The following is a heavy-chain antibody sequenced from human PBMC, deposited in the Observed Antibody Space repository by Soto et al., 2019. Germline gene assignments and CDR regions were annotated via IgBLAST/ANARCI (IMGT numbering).Heavy chain of an antibody. CDR1: GSTFRSYG. CDR2: ISNSGDYI. Sequence: EVQVVESGGGLVKPGGSLRLSCTASGSTFRSYGMNWVRQAPGKGLEWVSSISNSGDYIYYADSVQGRVTISRDNAKNSLFLQMIGLRAEDPAVDFCARDESAGSSIRYWGQGILVTVSS. D-gene: IGHD2-2*01. J-gene: IGHJ4*02. CDR3: ARDESAGSSIRY. V-gene: IGHV3-21*01.